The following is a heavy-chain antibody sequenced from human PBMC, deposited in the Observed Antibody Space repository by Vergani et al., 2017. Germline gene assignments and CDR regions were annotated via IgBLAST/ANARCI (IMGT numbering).Heavy chain of an antibody. Sequence: VRLVESGGGVVQPGGSLRLSCAASGFTFSNYGMHWVRQAPGKGLEWVTVIRYDGVKIYADSVKGRVTISRDNSKITLYLQMSSLRDEDTGVYYCAKEIGMGFCVGASCYEGWFDPWAQGTLVTFSS. CDR3: AKEIGMGFCVGASCYEGWFDP. J-gene: IGHJ5*02. CDR1: GFTFSNYG. V-gene: IGHV3-30*02. D-gene: IGHD2-15*01. CDR2: IRYDGVKI.